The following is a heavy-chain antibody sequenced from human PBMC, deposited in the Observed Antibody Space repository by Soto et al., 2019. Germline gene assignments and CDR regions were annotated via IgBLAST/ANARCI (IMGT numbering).Heavy chain of an antibody. CDR2: IIPIFGTA. Sequence: QVQLVQSGAEVKKPGSSVKVSCKASGGTFSSYAISWVRQAPGQGLEWVGGIIPIFGTANYAQKFQGRVTFTADESKSTAYMELSSLRSEDTAVYYCARGGGWVERATMDYWGQGTLVTVSS. J-gene: IGHJ4*02. CDR1: GGTFSSYA. D-gene: IGHD3-16*01. V-gene: IGHV1-69*12. CDR3: ARGGGWVERATMDY.